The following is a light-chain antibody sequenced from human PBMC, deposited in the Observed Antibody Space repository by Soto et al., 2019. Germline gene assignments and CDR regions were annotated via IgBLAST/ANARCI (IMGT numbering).Light chain of an antibody. CDR3: QQYNDYPWT. Sequence: DIQMTQSPSTLSASVGDRVTITCWASQSISSWLAWYQQKPGKAPKLLIYSASSLESGVPSRFSGSGSGTEFTLTISSLQPDDFATYYCQQYNDYPWTFGQGTQVEIK. CDR1: QSISSW. V-gene: IGKV1-5*03. CDR2: SAS. J-gene: IGKJ1*01.